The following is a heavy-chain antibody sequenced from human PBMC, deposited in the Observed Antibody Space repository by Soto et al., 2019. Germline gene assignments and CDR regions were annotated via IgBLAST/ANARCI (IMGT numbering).Heavy chain of an antibody. CDR1: GGTFSSYT. V-gene: IGHV1-69*02. D-gene: IGHD3-10*01. J-gene: IGHJ6*02. CDR3: ARFRGSYGLDV. Sequence: QVQLVQSGAEVKKPGSSVKVSCKGSGGTFSSYTISWVRQAPGQGLEWMGRIIPILGIANHAQKFQGRVTIHANKSKSTAYMELSSLSAEDTAVYSCARFRGSYGLDVWGQGTTVNVSS. CDR2: IIPILGIA.